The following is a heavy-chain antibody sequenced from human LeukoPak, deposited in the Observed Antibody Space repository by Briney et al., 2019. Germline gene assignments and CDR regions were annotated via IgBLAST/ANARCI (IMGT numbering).Heavy chain of an antibody. J-gene: IGHJ4*02. CDR2: IYSGGST. Sequence: GGSLRLSCAASGFTVSSNYMSWVRQAPGKGLEWVSVIYSGGSTYYADSVKGRFTISRDNSKNTQYLQMNSLRAEDAAVYYCARNNYYDSSGSLDYWGQGTLVTVSS. CDR1: GFTVSSNY. V-gene: IGHV3-53*01. D-gene: IGHD3-22*01. CDR3: ARNNYYDSSGSLDY.